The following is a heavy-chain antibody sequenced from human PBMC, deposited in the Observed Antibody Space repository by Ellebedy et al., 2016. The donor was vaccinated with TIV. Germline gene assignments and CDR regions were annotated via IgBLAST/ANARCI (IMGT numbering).Heavy chain of an antibody. CDR2: INHSGST. CDR3: ARGDFLADYYDSSGYLYDY. V-gene: IGHV4-61*01. Sequence: SETLSLTCTVSGGSVSSGSYYWSWIRQPPGKGLEWIGEINHSGSTNYNPSLKSRVTISVDTSKTQYSLQLSSVTAADAAVYYCARGDFLADYYDSSGYLYDYWGQGTLVTVSS. D-gene: IGHD3-22*01. J-gene: IGHJ4*02. CDR1: GGSVSSGSYY.